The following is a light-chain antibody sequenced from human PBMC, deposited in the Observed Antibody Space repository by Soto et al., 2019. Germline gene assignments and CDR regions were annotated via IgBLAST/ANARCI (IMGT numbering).Light chain of an antibody. J-gene: IGLJ1*01. CDR3: CSYAGSYTYV. CDR1: SSDVGSYNL. V-gene: IGLV2-23*01. CDR2: EGN. Sequence: QSALTQPASVSGSPGQSITISCTGTSSDVGSYNLVSWYQQHPGKAPKLMIYEGNKRPSGVSNRFSGSKSGNTASLTISGLQAEDEADYYCCSYAGSYTYVFGTGTKLTVL.